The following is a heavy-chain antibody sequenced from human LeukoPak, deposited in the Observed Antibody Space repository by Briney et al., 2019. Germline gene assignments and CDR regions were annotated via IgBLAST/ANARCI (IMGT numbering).Heavy chain of an antibody. D-gene: IGHD3-22*01. CDR3: ARALNYDSSGYPGA. V-gene: IGHV4-30-4*01. J-gene: IGHJ5*02. CDR1: GGSISSGYYY. Sequence: PSQTLSLTCTVSGGSISSGYYYWSWIRQPPGKGLEYIGYIYYGGTYYNPSLKSRVTISVDTSKNQVSLKLSSVTAADTAVYYCARALNYDSSGYPGAWGQGTLVTVSS. CDR2: IYYGGT.